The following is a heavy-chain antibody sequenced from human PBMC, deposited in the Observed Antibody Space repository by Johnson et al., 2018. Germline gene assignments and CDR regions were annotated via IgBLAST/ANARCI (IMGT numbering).Heavy chain of an antibody. Sequence: VQLVESGGGLVKPGGSLRLSCAASGFMFRGYTMNWVRQAPGKGLEWVSFISTSSSHINYADSLKGRFTISRDNAKNSLYLQMNSLRAEETALYYCTRRTGRDAFDIWGQGTMVTVSS. CDR2: ISTSSSHI. D-gene: IGHD1-1*01. CDR1: GFMFRGYT. J-gene: IGHJ3*02. V-gene: IGHV3-21*04. CDR3: TRRTGRDAFDI.